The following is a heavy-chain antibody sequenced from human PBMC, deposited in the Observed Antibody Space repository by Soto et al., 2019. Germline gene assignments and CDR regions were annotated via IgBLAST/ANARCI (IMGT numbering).Heavy chain of an antibody. V-gene: IGHV4-31*03. CDR1: GGSISSGAYY. CDR3: ARNPSHFCSSTTCHAFDI. CDR2: IYYSGST. Sequence: SETLSLTCTVSGGSISSGAYYWSWIRQPPGKGLEWIGYIYYSGSTYYNPSLKSRVTISVDTSKNQFSLKLSSVTDADTAVYYCARNPSHFCSSTTCHAFDIWGQGTMVT. J-gene: IGHJ3*02. D-gene: IGHD2-2*01.